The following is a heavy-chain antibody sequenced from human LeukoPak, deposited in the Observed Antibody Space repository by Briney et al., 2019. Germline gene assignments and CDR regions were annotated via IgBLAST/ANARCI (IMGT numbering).Heavy chain of an antibody. J-gene: IGHJ4*02. CDR3: AKGPPGRPDDYSNSGDYFDY. D-gene: IGHD4-11*01. Sequence: PGGSLRLSCAASGFTFSSYAMSWVRQAPGKGLEWVSAISGSGGSTYYADSVKGRFTISRDNSKNTLYLQMNSLRAEDTAVYYCAKGPPGRPDDYSNSGDYFDYWGQGTLVTVSS. CDR2: ISGSGGST. CDR1: GFTFSSYA. V-gene: IGHV3-23*01.